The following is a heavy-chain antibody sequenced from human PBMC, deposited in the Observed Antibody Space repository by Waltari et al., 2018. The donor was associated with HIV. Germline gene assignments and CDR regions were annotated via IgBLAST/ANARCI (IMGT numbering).Heavy chain of an antibody. Sequence: VQLQQWGAGLLKPSETLSLTCAVYGGSFSGYFWSWFRRSPGKGLEWIGDINHSGSTNYSPSLKSRVTISVDTSKNQFSLNLDSVTAADTAIYYCARAIQRITVVVVVNDAFDVWGRGTGVTVSS. V-gene: IGHV4-34*01. CDR3: ARAIQRITVVVVVNDAFDV. CDR1: GGSFSGYF. D-gene: IGHD2-21*01. CDR2: INHSGST. J-gene: IGHJ3*01.